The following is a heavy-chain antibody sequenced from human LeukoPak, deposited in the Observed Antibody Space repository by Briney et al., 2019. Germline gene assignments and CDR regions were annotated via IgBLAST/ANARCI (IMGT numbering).Heavy chain of an antibody. Sequence: ASVKVSCKASGYTFSVFYMHWLRQAPGQGLEWMGWINPNSGVTIYAQKFQGRVTMTRDTSINTAYMELSSLRSDDTAVYYCARNAAFDIWGQGTLVTVS. J-gene: IGHJ3*02. V-gene: IGHV1-2*02. CDR1: GYTFSVFY. CDR3: ARNAAFDI. CDR2: INPNSGVT.